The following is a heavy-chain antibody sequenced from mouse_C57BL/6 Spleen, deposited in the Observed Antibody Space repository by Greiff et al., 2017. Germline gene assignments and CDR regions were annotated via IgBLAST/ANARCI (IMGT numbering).Heavy chain of an antibody. J-gene: IGHJ4*01. CDR3: VREDYYAMDY. CDR2: IRSKSNNYAT. Sequence: EVKLVESGGGLVQPKGSLKLSCAASGFSFNTYAMNWVRQAPGQGLEWVARIRSKSNNYATYYADSVKDRFTISRDDSESMLYLQMNNLKTEDTAMYYCVREDYYAMDYWGQGTSVTVSS. CDR1: GFSFNTYA. V-gene: IGHV10-1*01.